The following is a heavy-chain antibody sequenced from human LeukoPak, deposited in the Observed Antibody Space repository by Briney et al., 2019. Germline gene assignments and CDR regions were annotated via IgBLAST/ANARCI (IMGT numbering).Heavy chain of an antibody. CDR2: INPNSGGT. V-gene: IGHV1-2*02. J-gene: IGHJ3*02. CDR1: GYTFTGYY. CDR3: ASPKRVGSSDYYPFAAFDI. Sequence: ASVKVSCKASGYTFTGYYMHWVRQAPGQGLEWMGWINPNSGGTNYAQKFQGRVTMTRDTSISTAYMELSRLRSDDTAVYYCASPKRVGSSDYYPFAAFDIWGQGTMVTVSS. D-gene: IGHD3-22*01.